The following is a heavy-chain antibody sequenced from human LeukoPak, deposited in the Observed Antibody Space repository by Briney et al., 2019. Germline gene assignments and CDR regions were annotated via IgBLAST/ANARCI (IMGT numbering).Heavy chain of an antibody. Sequence: SETLSLTCTVSGGSTSSSSYYWGWIRQPPGKGLEWIGSIYYSGSTYYNPSLKSRVTISVDTSKNQFSLKLSSVTAADTAVYYCARSHYDFWSGYPHPYYFDYWGQGTLVTVSS. CDR3: ARSHYDFWSGYPHPYYFDY. D-gene: IGHD3-3*01. J-gene: IGHJ4*02. V-gene: IGHV4-39*01. CDR2: IYYSGST. CDR1: GGSTSSSSYY.